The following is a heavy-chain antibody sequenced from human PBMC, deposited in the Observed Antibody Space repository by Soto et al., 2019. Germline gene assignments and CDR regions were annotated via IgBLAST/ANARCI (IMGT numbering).Heavy chain of an antibody. D-gene: IGHD4-17*01. Sequence: SESLSPTYSKSASAITDLYWRIRCSKPPGKGLEWIGEIHHSGATNYNPSLKSRVTISVDKSKNQFSLKLSSVTAADTAVYYCARRYGGTLDYWGQGTLVTVSS. CDR2: IHHSGAT. CDR1: ASAITDLYW. J-gene: IGHJ4*02. V-gene: IGHV4-4*02. CDR3: ARRYGGTLDY.